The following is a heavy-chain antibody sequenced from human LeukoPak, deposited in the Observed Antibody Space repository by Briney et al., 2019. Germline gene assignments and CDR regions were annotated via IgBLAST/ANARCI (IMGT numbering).Heavy chain of an antibody. V-gene: IGHV4-31*03. D-gene: IGHD3-16*02. Sequence: SETLSLTCTVSGGSISSGGYYWSWIRQHPGKGLEWVGFIYYSGSTYYNPSLKSRVTFSVDTSKNQFSLKLSSVNAADTAVYYCARAVYDYIWGSYRFDYWGQGTLVTVSS. CDR1: GGSISSGGYY. CDR2: IYYSGST. CDR3: ARAVYDYIWGSYRFDY. J-gene: IGHJ4*02.